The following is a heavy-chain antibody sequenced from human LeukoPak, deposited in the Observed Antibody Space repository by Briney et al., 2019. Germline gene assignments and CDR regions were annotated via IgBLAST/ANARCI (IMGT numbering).Heavy chain of an antibody. CDR2: IKQDGSEK. CDR3: ATGGRRDTAMAMPPYYFDY. D-gene: IGHD5-18*01. J-gene: IGHJ4*02. Sequence: PGGSLRLSCAASGFTFSSYWMSWVRQAPGKGLEWVANIKQDGSEKYYVDSVKGRFTISRDNAKNSLYLQMNSLRAEDTAVYYCATGGRRDTAMAMPPYYFDYWGQGTLVTVSS. CDR1: GFTFSSYW. V-gene: IGHV3-7*03.